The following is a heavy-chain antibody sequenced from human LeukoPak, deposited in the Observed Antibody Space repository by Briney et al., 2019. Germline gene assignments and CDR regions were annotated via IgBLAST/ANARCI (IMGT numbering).Heavy chain of an antibody. D-gene: IGHD3-22*01. Sequence: GGSLRLSCAASGFTFSSYEMNWVRQAPGKGLEWVSYISSSAGTIYYADSVKGRFTISRDNAKNSLYLQMNSLRAEDTAVYYCARVVGVIGAFDIWGQGTMVTVSS. CDR2: ISSSAGTI. V-gene: IGHV3-48*03. CDR1: GFTFSSYE. J-gene: IGHJ3*02. CDR3: ARVVGVIGAFDI.